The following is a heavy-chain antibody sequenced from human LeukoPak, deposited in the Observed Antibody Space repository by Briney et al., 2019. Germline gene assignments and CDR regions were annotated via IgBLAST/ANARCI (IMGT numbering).Heavy chain of an antibody. V-gene: IGHV4-59*01. CDR3: ARDRYSSIGYDY. CDR2: IYYSGST. J-gene: IGHJ4*02. CDR1: GGSISSYY. Sequence: SETLSLTCTVSGGSISSYYWSWIRQPPGKGLEWIGYIYYSGSTNYNPSLKSRVTISVDTSKNQFSLKLSSVTAADTAVYYCARDRYSSIGYDYWGQGTLVTVSS. D-gene: IGHD6-13*01.